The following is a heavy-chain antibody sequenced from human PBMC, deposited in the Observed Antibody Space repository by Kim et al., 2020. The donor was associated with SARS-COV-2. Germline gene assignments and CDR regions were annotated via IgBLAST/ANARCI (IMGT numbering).Heavy chain of an antibody. D-gene: IGHD6-19*01. J-gene: IGHJ4*02. CDR3: VRGRMGSSGWYGAY. Sequence: YGDSVRGRFTICRDNAENSLFLQMDAVRPDDAAVYYCVRGRMGSSGWYGAYWGQGTLVTVSS. V-gene: IGHV3-7*04.